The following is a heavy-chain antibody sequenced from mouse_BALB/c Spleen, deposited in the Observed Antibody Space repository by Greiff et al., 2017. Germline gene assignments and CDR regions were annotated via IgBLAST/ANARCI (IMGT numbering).Heavy chain of an antibody. Sequence: VKLVESGAELAKPGASVKMSCKASGYTFTSYWMHWVKQRPGQGLEWIGYINPSTGYTEYNQKFKDKATLTADKSSSTAYMQLSSLTSEDSAVYYCARKDYGSSWFAYWGQGTLVTVSA. CDR1: GYTFTSYW. J-gene: IGHJ3*01. CDR3: ARKDYGSSWFAY. CDR2: INPSTGYT. V-gene: IGHV1-7*01. D-gene: IGHD1-1*01.